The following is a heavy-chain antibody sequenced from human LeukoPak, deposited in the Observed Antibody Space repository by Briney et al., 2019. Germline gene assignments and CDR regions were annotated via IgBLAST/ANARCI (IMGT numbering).Heavy chain of an antibody. V-gene: IGHV4-4*07. CDR2: IYPRESP. J-gene: IGHJ4*02. Sequence: SETLSLTCTVSGDSISSYSWSWMRQPAGKGLEWIGRIYPRESPNYNPSLKSRVIMSVDKSKNQFSLRLRSVTAADTAIYYCARVGEGCFDHRGQGTLATVSS. CDR1: GDSISSYS. CDR3: ARVGEGCFDH.